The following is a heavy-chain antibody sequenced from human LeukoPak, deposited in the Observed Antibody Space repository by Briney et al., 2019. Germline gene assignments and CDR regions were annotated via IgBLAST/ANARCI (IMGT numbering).Heavy chain of an antibody. D-gene: IGHD2-2*01. CDR3: AKPTYRYQLPSYFDY. Sequence: AGGSLRLSCAASGFTFSSYAMSWVRQAPGKGLEWVSAISGSGGSTYYADSVKGRFTISRDNSKNTLYLQMNSLRAEDTAVYYCAKPTYRYQLPSYFDYWGQGTLATVSS. CDR1: GFTFSSYA. J-gene: IGHJ4*02. CDR2: ISGSGGST. V-gene: IGHV3-23*01.